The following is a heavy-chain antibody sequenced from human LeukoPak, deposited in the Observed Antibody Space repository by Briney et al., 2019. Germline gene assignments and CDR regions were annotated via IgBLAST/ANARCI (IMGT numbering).Heavy chain of an antibody. J-gene: IGHJ6*03. CDR1: GYSFTGYY. Sequence: GASVKVSCKASGYSFTGYYIHWVRQAPGQGLEWMGWINPNSGGTNYAQKFQGRVTMTRDTSISTAYMELSRLRSDDTAVYYCARLPSYSSYYYYMDVWGKGTTVTISS. D-gene: IGHD5-18*01. CDR2: INPNSGGT. CDR3: ARLPSYSSYYYYMDV. V-gene: IGHV1-2*02.